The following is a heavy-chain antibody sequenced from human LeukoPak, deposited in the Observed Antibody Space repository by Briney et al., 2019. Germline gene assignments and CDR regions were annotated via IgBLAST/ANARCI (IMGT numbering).Heavy chain of an antibody. CDR1: GDSIRSSIYY. D-gene: IGHD3-22*01. V-gene: IGHV4-39*07. CDR3: ARAYYYDMSGYYRSFDD. Sequence: PSETLSLTCSVSGDSIRSSIYYWGWIRQSPGKGLEWVGNIFYSGATFYNPPLKSRLTISVDTSKNQFSLQLSSVTAADTAVYYCARAYYYDMSGYYRSFDDWGQGTLVTVSS. CDR2: IFYSGAT. J-gene: IGHJ4*02.